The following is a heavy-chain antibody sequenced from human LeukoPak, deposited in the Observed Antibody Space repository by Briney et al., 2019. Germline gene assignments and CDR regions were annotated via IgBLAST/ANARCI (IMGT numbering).Heavy chain of an antibody. D-gene: IGHD5-18*01. CDR3: AKVRRGAAMALDAFDI. CDR1: GLTFSSYA. Sequence: GGSLRLSCAASGLTFSSYAMSWVRQAPGKGLEWVSAISGSGGSTYYADSVKGWFTISRDNSKNTLYLQMNSLRAEDTAVYYCAKVRRGAAMALDAFDIWGQGTMVTVSS. J-gene: IGHJ3*02. V-gene: IGHV3-23*01. CDR2: ISGSGGST.